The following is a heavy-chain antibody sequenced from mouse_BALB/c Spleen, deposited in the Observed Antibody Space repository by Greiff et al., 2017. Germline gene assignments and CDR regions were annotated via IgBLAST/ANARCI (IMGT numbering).Heavy chain of an antibody. J-gene: IGHJ3*01. CDR1: GYTFTDYA. V-gene: IGHV1S137*01. Sequence: LVRPGVSVKISCKGSGYTFTDYAMHWVKQSHAKSLEWIGVISTYYGDASYNQKFKGKATMTVDKSSSTAYMELARLTSEDSAIYYCARSPYGSSPAWFAYWGQGTLVTVSA. CDR3: ARSPYGSSPAWFAY. D-gene: IGHD1-1*01. CDR2: ISTYYGDA.